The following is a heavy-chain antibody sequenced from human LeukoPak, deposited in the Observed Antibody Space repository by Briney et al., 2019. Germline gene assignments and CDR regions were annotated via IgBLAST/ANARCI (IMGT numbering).Heavy chain of an antibody. J-gene: IGHJ6*02. V-gene: IGHV4-59*01. Sequence: SETLSLTCTVSGGSISSYYWSWIRQPPGKGLEWIGYIYYSGSTNYNPSLKSRVTISVDTSKNQFSLKLSSVTAADTGVYYCARGLGRLYGMDVWGQGTTVTVSS. D-gene: IGHD3-16*01. CDR2: IYYSGST. CDR1: GGSISSYY. CDR3: ARGLGRLYGMDV.